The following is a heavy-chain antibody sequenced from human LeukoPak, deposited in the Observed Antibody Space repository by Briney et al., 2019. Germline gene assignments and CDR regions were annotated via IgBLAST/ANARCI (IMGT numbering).Heavy chain of an antibody. V-gene: IGHV3-66*01. CDR2: IYSGGST. CDR1: GFTVSSNY. Sequence: GGSLRLSCAASGFTVSSNYMSWVRQAPGKGLEWVSVIYSGGSTYYADSVKGRFTISRDNSKNTLYLQMNSLRAEDTAVYYCAKDLVTPPNYYFDYWGQGTLVTVSS. CDR3: AKDLVTPPNYYFDY. D-gene: IGHD4-23*01. J-gene: IGHJ4*02.